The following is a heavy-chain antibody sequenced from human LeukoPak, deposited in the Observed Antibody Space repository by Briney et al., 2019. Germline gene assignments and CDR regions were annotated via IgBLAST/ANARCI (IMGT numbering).Heavy chain of an antibody. D-gene: IGHD2-2*01. CDR2: IKQDGSEK. CDR1: GFTVSSNY. J-gene: IGHJ6*03. Sequence: GGSLRLSCAASGFTVSSNYMSWVRQAPGRGLEWVANIKQDGSEKYYVDSVKGRFTISRDNAKNSLYLQMNSLRAEDTAVYYCARAEYQLLWGYYYYYMDVWGKGTTVTVSS. CDR3: ARAEYQLLWGYYYYYMDV. V-gene: IGHV3-7*01.